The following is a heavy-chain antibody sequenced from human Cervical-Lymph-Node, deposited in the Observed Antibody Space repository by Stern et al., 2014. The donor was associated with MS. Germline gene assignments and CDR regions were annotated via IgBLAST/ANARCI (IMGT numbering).Heavy chain of an antibody. J-gene: IGHJ6*02. CDR3: ARAYGNHNLYYYGMDV. CDR1: GYTFTDYY. Sequence: QVQLVQSGAEVKKPGASVKVSCKASGYTFTDYYMHWVRQAPGQGLEWVGRINPSAGGTNSAQEFRGRVAMPTDTSINTAYLELSRLTSDDTAVYFCARAYGNHNLYYYGMDVWGQGTTVTVSS. V-gene: IGHV1-2*06. D-gene: IGHD4-11*01. CDR2: INPSAGGT.